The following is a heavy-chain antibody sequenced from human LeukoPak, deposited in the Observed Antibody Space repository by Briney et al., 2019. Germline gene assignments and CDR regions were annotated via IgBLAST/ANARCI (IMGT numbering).Heavy chain of an antibody. D-gene: IGHD3-22*01. CDR3: AKGYYDSSGYYFPRNDAFDI. CDR1: GFTFSSYA. CDR2: ITGSGGST. Sequence: GGSLRLSCAASGFTFSSYAMTWVRRAPGRGLEWVSAITGSGGSTYYADSVKGRFTISRDNSKNTLYLQMNSLRVEDTAVYYCAKGYYDSSGYYFPRNDAFDIWGQGTMVTVSS. V-gene: IGHV3-23*01. J-gene: IGHJ3*02.